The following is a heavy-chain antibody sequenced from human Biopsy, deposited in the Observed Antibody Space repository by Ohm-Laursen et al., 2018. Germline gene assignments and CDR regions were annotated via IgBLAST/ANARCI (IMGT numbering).Heavy chain of an antibody. V-gene: IGHV4-59*02. CDR1: GGYGGDDF. J-gene: IGHJ3*02. CDR2: TYYRGTS. CDR3: AAFPFSGGPAFDI. D-gene: IGHD2/OR15-2a*01. Sequence: SETLSLTCSVSGGYGGDDFLSWIRLVQGKRPEWIGYTYYRGTSENNPSLRSRVTTSVDISRNQFFLNMKSVTGADTAVYYCAAFPFSGGPAFDIWGQGTTVIVSS.